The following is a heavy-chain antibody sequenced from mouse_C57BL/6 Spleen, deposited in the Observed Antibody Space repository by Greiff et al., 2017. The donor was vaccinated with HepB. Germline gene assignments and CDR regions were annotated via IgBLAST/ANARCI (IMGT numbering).Heavy chain of an antibody. CDR2: ISYSGST. D-gene: IGHD2-4*01. Sequence: EVKLVESGPGMVKPSQSLSLTCTVTGYSITSGYDWHWIRHFPGNKLEWMGYISYSGSTNYNPSLKSRISITHDTSKNHFFLKLNSVTTEDTATYYCARAGYRVSTMITTNAWFAYWGQGTLVTVSA. J-gene: IGHJ3*01. CDR1: GYSITSGYD. V-gene: IGHV3-1*01. CDR3: ARAGYRVSTMITTNAWFAY.